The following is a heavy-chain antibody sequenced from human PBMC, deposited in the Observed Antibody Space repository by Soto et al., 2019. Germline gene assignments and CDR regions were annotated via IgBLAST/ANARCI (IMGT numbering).Heavy chain of an antibody. CDR1: GFTFSNNW. CDR2: IKSDGTST. V-gene: IGHV3-74*03. J-gene: IGHJ4*02. CDR3: ASAAPFTYGGNSRFDF. D-gene: IGHD4-17*01. Sequence: PGGSLSLSCAASGFTFSNNWIHWVRQAPRTGLVWVSGIKSDGTSTTYADSVKGRFTISRDNAKNTLYLQMNSLRAEHTAVYYCASAAPFTYGGNSRFDFWGQGTLVTVSS.